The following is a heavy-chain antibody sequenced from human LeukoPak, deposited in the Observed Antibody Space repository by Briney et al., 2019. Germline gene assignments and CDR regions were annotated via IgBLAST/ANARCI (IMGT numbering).Heavy chain of an antibody. Sequence: SETLSLTCTVAGGSISSNYWTWIRQSPGKGLEWIGYIYTSGSTTYNPSFKSRVTISRDTSNNQFSLKLSSVTAADTAVYYCARIYGSGTSFGYMDVWGKGTTVTVSS. CDR1: GGSISSNY. V-gene: IGHV4-4*09. D-gene: IGHD3-10*01. J-gene: IGHJ6*03. CDR2: IYTSGST. CDR3: ARIYGSGTSFGYMDV.